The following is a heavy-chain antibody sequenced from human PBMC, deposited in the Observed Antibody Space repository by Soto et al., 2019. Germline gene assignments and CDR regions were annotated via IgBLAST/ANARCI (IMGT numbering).Heavy chain of an antibody. Sequence: EVQLLESGGGLIQPGGSLRLSCATFGFSFSNYAMSWVRQAPGKGLEWVSGFGVDYLTYYADSVRGRLTITRDNSKNTPYLQTNSLTAEDTALHYCAKAKGSFHLTRPDQWAQGPLVTGPS. CDR1: GFSFSNYA. D-gene: IGHD2-15*01. CDR2: FGVDYLT. CDR3: AKAKGSFHLTRPDQ. J-gene: IGHJ4*02. V-gene: IGHV3-23*01.